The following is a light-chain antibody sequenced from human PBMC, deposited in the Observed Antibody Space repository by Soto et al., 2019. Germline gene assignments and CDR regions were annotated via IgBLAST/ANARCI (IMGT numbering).Light chain of an antibody. Sequence: QSVLTQPASVSGSPGQSITISCTGTSSDVGNYKYVSWYQQHPGKAPKLMIYEVSNRPSGVSNRFSGSKSGNTASLTISGLQAEDETDCYCFSYTSSGTYVFGNGTKVTVL. CDR2: EVS. CDR3: FSYTSSGTYV. J-gene: IGLJ1*01. V-gene: IGLV2-14*01. CDR1: SSDVGNYKY.